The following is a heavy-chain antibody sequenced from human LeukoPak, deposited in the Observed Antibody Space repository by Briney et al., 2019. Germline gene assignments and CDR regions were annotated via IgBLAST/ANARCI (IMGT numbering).Heavy chain of an antibody. V-gene: IGHV3-64*01. J-gene: IGHJ4*02. Sequence: GGSLRLSCAASGFTFSSYAMHWVRQAPGKGLEYVSAISSNGGSTYYANSVKGRFTISRDNSKNTLYLQMGSLRAEDMAVYYCARDDYGSGSYYDWGQGTLVTVSS. D-gene: IGHD3-10*01. CDR1: GFTFSSYA. CDR2: ISSNGGST. CDR3: ARDDYGSGSYYD.